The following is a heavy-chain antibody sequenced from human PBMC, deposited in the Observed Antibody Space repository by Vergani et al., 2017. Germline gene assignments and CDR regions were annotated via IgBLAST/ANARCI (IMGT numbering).Heavy chain of an antibody. D-gene: IGHD3-10*01. CDR3: ARIGMGSGSYSDY. V-gene: IGHV2-26*01. Sequence: QITLKESGPVLVKPTETLTLTCTVSGFSLSNARMGVSWIRQPPGKALEWLAHIFSNDEKSYSTSLKSRLTISKDTSKSQVVLTMTNMDPVDTATYYCARIGMGSGSYSDYWGQGTLVTVSS. CDR2: IFSNDEK. CDR1: GFSLSNARMG. J-gene: IGHJ4*02.